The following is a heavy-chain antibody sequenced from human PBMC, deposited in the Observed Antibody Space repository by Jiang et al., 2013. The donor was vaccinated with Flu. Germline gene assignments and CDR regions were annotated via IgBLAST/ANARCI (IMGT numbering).Heavy chain of an antibody. Sequence: QLVESGAEVKKPGASVKVSCKASGYTFTSYDISWVRQATGQGLEWMGWTNPNSGNTAYAQKFQGRVTMTRDTSTSTVYMELSSLRSEDTAVYYCARAYGSGSNYNRWFDPWGQGTLVTVSS. CDR2: TNPNSGNT. J-gene: IGHJ5*02. V-gene: IGHV1-8*01. CDR1: GYTFTSYD. D-gene: IGHD3-10*01. CDR3: ARAYGSGSNYNRWFDP.